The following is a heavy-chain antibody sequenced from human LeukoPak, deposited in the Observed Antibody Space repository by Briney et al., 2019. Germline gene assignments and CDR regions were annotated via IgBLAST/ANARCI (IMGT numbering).Heavy chain of an antibody. V-gene: IGHV4-39*07. Sequence: SETLSLTCTVSGGSISSSGYHWGWIRQPPGKGLEWVGSIYYSGSTYYNPSLKSRVTISVDTSKNQFSLKLSSVTAADTAVYYCAREAQYWFGELLYSGGNGEFDYWGQGTLVTVSS. J-gene: IGHJ4*02. CDR1: GGSISSSGYH. D-gene: IGHD3-10*01. CDR2: IYYSGST. CDR3: AREAQYWFGELLYSGGNGEFDY.